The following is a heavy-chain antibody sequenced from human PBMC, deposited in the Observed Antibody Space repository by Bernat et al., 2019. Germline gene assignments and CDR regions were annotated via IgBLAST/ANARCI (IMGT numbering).Heavy chain of an antibody. CDR1: GYTFTIYN. D-gene: IGHD1-14*01. Sequence: QVQMVQSGAEVKETGASVKVSCKAFGYTFTIYNFHWVRQAPGQGLEWMGWISPNSGVTNYAQKFQGRVTMTRDTSISTIYMELHGLTSDDTALYYCTGGGGTGHIDYWGRGTLLTVSS. CDR2: ISPNSGVT. CDR3: TGGGGTGHIDY. V-gene: IGHV1-2*02. J-gene: IGHJ4*02.